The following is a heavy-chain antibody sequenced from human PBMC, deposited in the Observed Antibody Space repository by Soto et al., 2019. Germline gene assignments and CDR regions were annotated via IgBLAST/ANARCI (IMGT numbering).Heavy chain of an antibody. CDR2: ILHDETP. J-gene: IGHJ4*02. CDR1: GFTFSTYA. Sequence: GGSLRLSCAASGFTFSTYAMTWVRQAPGRGLEWVSTILHDETPFYTDPVKGRFTISRDNVRGTLYLQMNGLRVEDAALYFCAKDLFPTSGQRFLFESWGQGSLVTVSS. D-gene: IGHD2-21*01. CDR3: AKDLFPTSGQRFLFES. V-gene: IGHV3-23*01.